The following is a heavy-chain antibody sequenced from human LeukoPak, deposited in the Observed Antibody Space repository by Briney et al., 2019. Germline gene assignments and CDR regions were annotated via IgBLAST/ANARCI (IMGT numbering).Heavy chain of an antibody. Sequence: GGSLRLSCAASGFTFSSYSMNWVRQAPGKGLEWVSSISSSSSYIYYEDSVKGRFTISRDNAKNSLYLQMNSLRAEDTAVYYCARARSSSSWRIFDYWGQGTLVTVSS. CDR2: ISSSSSYI. V-gene: IGHV3-21*01. J-gene: IGHJ4*02. D-gene: IGHD6-6*01. CDR3: ARARSSSSWRIFDY. CDR1: GFTFSSYS.